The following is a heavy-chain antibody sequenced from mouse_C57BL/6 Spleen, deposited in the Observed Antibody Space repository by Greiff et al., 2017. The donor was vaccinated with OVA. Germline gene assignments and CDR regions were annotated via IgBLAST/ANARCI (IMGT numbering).Heavy chain of an antibody. CDR1: GYTFTSYW. CDR3: ARGAYYSNYVWYFDV. CDR2: IDPSDSYT. V-gene: IGHV1-69*01. Sequence: VKLQQPGAELVMPGASVKLSCKASGYTFTSYWMHWVKQRPGQGLEWIGEIDPSDSYTNYNQKFKGKSTLTVDKSSSTAYMQLSSLTSEDSAVYYCARGAYYSNYVWYFDVWGTGTTVTVSS. J-gene: IGHJ1*03. D-gene: IGHD2-5*01.